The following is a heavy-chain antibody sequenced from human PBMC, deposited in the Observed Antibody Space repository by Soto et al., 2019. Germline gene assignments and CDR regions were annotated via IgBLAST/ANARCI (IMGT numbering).Heavy chain of an antibody. V-gene: IGHV1-24*01. D-gene: IGHD2-8*01. CDR3: ATLDCTNGVCYFDY. CDR1: GYTLTELS. Sequence: GASGQVCCKVSGYTLTELSMHWVRQAPGKGLEWLGGFDPEDGETMYAQKFQGRVTMTEDTSTDPAYMELSSLRSEDTAVYYCATLDCTNGVCYFDYWGQGTLVTVSS. J-gene: IGHJ4*02. CDR2: FDPEDGET.